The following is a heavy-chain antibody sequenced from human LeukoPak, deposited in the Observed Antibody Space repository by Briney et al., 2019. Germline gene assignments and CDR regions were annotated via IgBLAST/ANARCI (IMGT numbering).Heavy chain of an antibody. D-gene: IGHD3-22*01. CDR3: ARDRHPRDPKGAYYDSSGYYYFDY. Sequence: GASVKVSCKASGYTFTSYGISWVRQAPGQGLEWMGWISAYNGNTNYAQKLQGRVTITADESTSTAYMELSSLRSEDTAVYYCARDRHPRDPKGAYYDSSGYYYFDYWGQGTLVTVSS. V-gene: IGHV1-18*01. J-gene: IGHJ4*02. CDR1: GYTFTSYG. CDR2: ISAYNGNT.